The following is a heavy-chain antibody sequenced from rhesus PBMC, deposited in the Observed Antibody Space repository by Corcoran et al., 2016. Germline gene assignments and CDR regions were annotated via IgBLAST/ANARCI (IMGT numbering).Heavy chain of an antibody. Sequence: QVQLQESGPGLVKPSETLSLTCAVSGVSISSFRWSWVRQPPGRGLEWIGAIDGNSGSPYYDPPLKSRVTISKDTSKDQLSLRLNSMTAADTAVYYCVRSPYFNNYKRFDVWGPGVLVTVSS. CDR1: GVSISSFR. V-gene: IGHV4-80*01. CDR3: VRSPYFNNYKRFDV. D-gene: IGHD2-2*01. J-gene: IGHJ5-1*01. CDR2: IDGNSGSP.